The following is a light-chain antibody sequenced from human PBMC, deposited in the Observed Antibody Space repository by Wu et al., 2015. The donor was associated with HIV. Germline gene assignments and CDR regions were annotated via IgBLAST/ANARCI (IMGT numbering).Light chain of an antibody. Sequence: IVLTQYPGSLSLSPGEGATLSCRASQNVNNYLAWYQQKPGQTPRLLISDASNRATGIPARFSGSGSGTDFTLAINRLEHEDFAVYYCQQSINWPLTFGQGTRLEIK. CDR3: QQSINWPLT. CDR1: QNVNNY. V-gene: IGKV3-11*01. CDR2: DAS. J-gene: IGKJ5*01.